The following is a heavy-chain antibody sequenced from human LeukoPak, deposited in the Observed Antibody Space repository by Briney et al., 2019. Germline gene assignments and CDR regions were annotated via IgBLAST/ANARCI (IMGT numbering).Heavy chain of an antibody. V-gene: IGHV4-39*01. Sequence: SETLSLTCTVSGFSISSSSYYWGWIRQPPGKGLEWIGSIYYTGTTYYNPSLMSRITISVDMSKNQFSLKLSSVTAADTAVYYCASLYKSSFYEGDSWGQGTLVTVSS. CDR1: GFSISSSSYY. D-gene: IGHD6-13*01. J-gene: IGHJ4*02. CDR2: IYYTGTT. CDR3: ASLYKSSFYEGDS.